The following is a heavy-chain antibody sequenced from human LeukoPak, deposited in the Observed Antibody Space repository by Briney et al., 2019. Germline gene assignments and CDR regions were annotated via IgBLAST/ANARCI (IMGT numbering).Heavy chain of an antibody. V-gene: IGHV1-2*02. D-gene: IGHD3-10*01. Sequence: ASFHVSCNASGDTFNGFYMHWVQQALGQGLEWITSINPNSGGTNYAQKFQGRVTMTRDTSITTAYMELTSLRSDDTAVYYCARDLFYSVSGTYYNVGRVFNYWGQGTLVTVSS. CDR3: ARDLFYSVSGTYYNVGRVFNY. J-gene: IGHJ4*02. CDR1: GDTFNGFY. CDR2: INPNSGGT.